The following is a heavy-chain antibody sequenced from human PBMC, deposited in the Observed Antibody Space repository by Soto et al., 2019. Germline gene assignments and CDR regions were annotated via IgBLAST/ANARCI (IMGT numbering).Heavy chain of an antibody. J-gene: IGHJ6*02. CDR1: GGTFSIYG. V-gene: IGHV1-69*01. CDR2: IIPILTTP. D-gene: IGHD2-8*02. CDR3: ATSVGIAPTGEDGMDV. Sequence: QVHLVQSGAEVKKTGSSVKVSCKASGGTFSIYGFSWVRQAPGQGPEWIGGIIPILTTPNYAQKFQGIVTIVTDESTTTVYMELSSLKFEDTAVYYCATSVGIAPTGEDGMDVWGQGTSVTVSS.